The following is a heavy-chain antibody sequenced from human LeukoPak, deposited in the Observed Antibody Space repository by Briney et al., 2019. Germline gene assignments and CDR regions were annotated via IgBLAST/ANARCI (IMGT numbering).Heavy chain of an antibody. CDR1: GFTFSTYT. J-gene: IGHJ4*02. CDR3: ARFFANGIDY. D-gene: IGHD3-3*01. CDR2: LSSSNTYI. Sequence: GRSLRLSCAASGFTFSTYTMNWVRQAPGKGLEWVSSLSSSNTYIYYADSVKGRFTISRDNTKNSLYLQMNSLRAEDTAVYYCARFFANGIDYWGQGTLVTVSS. V-gene: IGHV3-21*01.